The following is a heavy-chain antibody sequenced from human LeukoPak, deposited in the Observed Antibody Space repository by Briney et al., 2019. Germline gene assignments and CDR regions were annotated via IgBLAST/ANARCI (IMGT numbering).Heavy chain of an antibody. J-gene: IGHJ4*02. Sequence: ASVKVSCKASGGTFRTFAISWVRQAPGQGLEWMGGIIPIFGIPDSAQKFQGRLTITADESTTTAYMELRSLRSDDTAVYYCARDSRYCSGGSCPYYFDYWGQGTLVTVSS. V-gene: IGHV1-69*13. CDR1: GGTFRTFA. CDR3: ARDSRYCSGGSCPYYFDY. D-gene: IGHD2-15*01. CDR2: IIPIFGIP.